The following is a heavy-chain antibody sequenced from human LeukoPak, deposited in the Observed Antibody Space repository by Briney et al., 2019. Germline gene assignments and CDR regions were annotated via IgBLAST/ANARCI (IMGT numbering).Heavy chain of an antibody. CDR1: GYTFTVYY. D-gene: IGHD3-22*01. V-gene: IGHV1-2*04. CDR3: ARGYYDRHFDY. CDR2: INPNSGGT. Sequence: ASVKVSCTASGYTFTVYYMHWVRQAPGQGLEWMGWINPNSGGTNYAQKFQGWVTMTRDTSISTAYMELSRLRSDDTAVYYCARGYYDRHFDYWGQGTLVTVSS. J-gene: IGHJ4*02.